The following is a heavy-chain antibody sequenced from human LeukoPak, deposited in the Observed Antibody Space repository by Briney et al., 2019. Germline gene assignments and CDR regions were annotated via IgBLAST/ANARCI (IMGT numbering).Heavy chain of an antibody. J-gene: IGHJ4*02. CDR3: AKASRDRSEAY. CDR2: IVSSGEST. D-gene: IGHD3-22*01. CDR1: GFTFSGYA. V-gene: IGHV3-23*01. Sequence: GGSLRLSCAVSGFTFSGYAMTWVRQAPGKGLEWVSGIVSSGESTYYADSVKGRFTISRDNSKNMPFLQMESLRAEDTAVYFCAKASRDRSEAYWGQGTLVTVSS.